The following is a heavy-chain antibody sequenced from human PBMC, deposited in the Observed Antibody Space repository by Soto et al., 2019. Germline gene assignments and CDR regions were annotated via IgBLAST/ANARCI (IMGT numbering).Heavy chain of an antibody. CDR3: EYSGGWMDALAI. V-gene: IGHV3-23*01. D-gene: IGHD6-19*01. CDR1: GFNFQKYD. J-gene: IGHJ3*02. CDR2: ISRGGDDT. Sequence: GGSLRLSCAGSGFNFQKYDMRWVRQAPGKGLEWVSGISRGGDDTYYADSVKGRFFISRDNSKNTLYLQIRSLRAEDTALFYCEYSGGWMDALAIWGQGTMVTVSS.